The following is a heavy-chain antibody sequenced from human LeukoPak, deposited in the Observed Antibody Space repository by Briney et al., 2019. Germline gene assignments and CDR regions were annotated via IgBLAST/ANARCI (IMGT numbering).Heavy chain of an antibody. D-gene: IGHD5-18*01. CDR2: IYSSGST. Sequence: SETLSLTCIVSGGSISSYYWSWIRQPPGKGLEWIGYIYSSGSTDYNPSLKSRVTISLDTSNHQFSLKPTSVTAADTAVYYCARHVGIHLWSLYFDYWGQGSLVTVSS. V-gene: IGHV4-59*08. CDR3: ARHVGIHLWSLYFDY. J-gene: IGHJ4*02. CDR1: GGSISSYY.